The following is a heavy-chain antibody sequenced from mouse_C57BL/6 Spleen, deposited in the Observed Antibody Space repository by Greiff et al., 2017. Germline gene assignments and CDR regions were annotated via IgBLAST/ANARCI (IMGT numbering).Heavy chain of an antibody. J-gene: IGHJ2*01. D-gene: IGHD1-1*01. Sequence: QVQLKQPGAELVKPGASVKVSCKASGYTFTSYWMHWVKQRPGKGLEWIGRIHPSDSDTNYNQKFKGKATLTVDKSSSTAYMQLSSLTSEDSAVXYCAIGGLYCSSYRVYFDYWGQGTTLTVSS. CDR1: GYTFTSYW. V-gene: IGHV1-74*01. CDR3: AIGGLYCSSYRVYFDY. CDR2: IHPSDSDT.